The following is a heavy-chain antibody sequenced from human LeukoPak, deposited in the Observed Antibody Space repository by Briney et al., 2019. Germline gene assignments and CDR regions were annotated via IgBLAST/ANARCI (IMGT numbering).Heavy chain of an antibody. CDR3: AGLHSYDSSGYYYADY. CDR2: ISSSSSYI. CDR1: GFTFSSYS. Sequence: GGSLILSCAASGFTFSSYSMNWVRQAPGKGLEWVSSISSSSSYIYYADSVKCRFTISRDNAKNSLYLQMNRLRAEDTAVYYCAGLHSYDSSGYYYADYWGQGTLVTVSS. V-gene: IGHV3-21*01. D-gene: IGHD3-22*01. J-gene: IGHJ4*02.